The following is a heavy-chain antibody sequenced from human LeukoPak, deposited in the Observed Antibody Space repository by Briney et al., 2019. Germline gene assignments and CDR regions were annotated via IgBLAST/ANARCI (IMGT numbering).Heavy chain of an antibody. Sequence: SETLSLTCTVSGGSISSYYWSWIRQPPGKGLEWIGYIYYSGSTNYNPSLKSRVTISVDTSKNQFSLKLSSVTAADTAVYYCARHVDWYDAFDIWGQGTMVTVSS. V-gene: IGHV4-59*08. CDR3: ARHVDWYDAFDI. CDR2: IYYSGST. J-gene: IGHJ3*02. CDR1: GGSISSYY. D-gene: IGHD5-12*01.